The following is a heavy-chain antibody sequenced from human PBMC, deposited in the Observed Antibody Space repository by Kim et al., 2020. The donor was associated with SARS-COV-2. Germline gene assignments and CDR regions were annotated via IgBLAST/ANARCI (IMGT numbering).Heavy chain of an antibody. D-gene: IGHD6-19*01. J-gene: IGHJ6*02. CDR1: GGSISSYY. CDR2: IYTSGST. CDR3: ARDSPAASYSSGWYHYYYGMDV. Sequence: SETLSLTCTVSGGSISSYYWSWIRQPAGKGLEWIGRIYTSGSTNYNPSLKSRVTMSVDTSKNQFSRKLSSVTAADTAVYYCARDSPAASYSSGWYHYYYGMDVWGQGTTVTVSS. V-gene: IGHV4-4*07.